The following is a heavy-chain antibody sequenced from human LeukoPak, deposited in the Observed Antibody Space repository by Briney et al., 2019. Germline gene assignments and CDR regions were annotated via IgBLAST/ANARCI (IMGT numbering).Heavy chain of an antibody. CDR3: AREAAYSSTWYYFDY. CDR1: GGSISSGDYY. D-gene: IGHD6-13*01. J-gene: IGHJ4*02. Sequence: SETLSLTCTVSGGSISSGDYYWSWIRQPPGKGLEWIGYIYYSGSTYYNPSLKSRITISVDTSKHQFSLRLSSVTAADTAVYYCAREAAYSSTWYYFDYWGQGTLVAVSS. V-gene: IGHV4-30-4*08. CDR2: IYYSGST.